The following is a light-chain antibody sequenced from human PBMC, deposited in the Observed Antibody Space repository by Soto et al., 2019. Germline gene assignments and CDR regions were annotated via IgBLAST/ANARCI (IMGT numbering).Light chain of an antibody. Sequence: EIVLTQSPATLSLSPGERATLSCRASQSVSSYLAWYQQKPGQAPRLLIYEASNRATGIPARFSDSGSGTDFTLTISSLEHKDFAVYYCQQRSNWFTFGGGAHVQIK. V-gene: IGKV3-11*01. CDR2: EAS. CDR3: QQRSNWFT. J-gene: IGKJ4*01. CDR1: QSVSSY.